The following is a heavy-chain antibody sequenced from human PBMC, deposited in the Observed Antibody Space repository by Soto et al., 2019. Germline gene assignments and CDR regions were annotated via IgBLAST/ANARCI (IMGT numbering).Heavy chain of an antibody. V-gene: IGHV1-69*11. D-gene: IGHD2-15*01. J-gene: IGHJ6*02. CDR2: IIPILDTS. CDR3: ARDLQVGRDIVVRMGV. CDR1: GGSLSTYG. Sequence: QVQLVQSGAEVRKPGSSVKVSCEVSGGSLSTYGINWVRQVPGQGLEWMGRIIPILDTSNYAQKFQGRVTITAAESTRTAYMQLTSLTFEDTAVYYCARDLQVGRDIVVRMGVWGQGTTVTVSS.